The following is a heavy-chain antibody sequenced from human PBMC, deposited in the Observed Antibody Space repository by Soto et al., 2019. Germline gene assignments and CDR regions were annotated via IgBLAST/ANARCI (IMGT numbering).Heavy chain of an antibody. J-gene: IGHJ6*02. CDR3: AKYNDRDYYYGMDV. CDR1: GFTVSSYA. Sequence: GGSLRLSCAASGFTVSSYAMSWVRQAPGKGLEWVSGISGSGGSTYYADPVKGRFTISRDNSKNTLYLQMNSLRAEDTAVYYCAKYNDRDYYYGMDVWGQGTTVTVSS. CDR2: ISGSGGST. D-gene: IGHD3-3*01. V-gene: IGHV3-23*01.